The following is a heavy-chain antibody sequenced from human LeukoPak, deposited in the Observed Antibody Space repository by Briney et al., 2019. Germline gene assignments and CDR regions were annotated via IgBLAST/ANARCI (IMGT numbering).Heavy chain of an antibody. CDR1: GYTFTNYF. J-gene: IGHJ4*02. Sequence: ASVKVSCKASGYTFTNYFLHWVRQAPGQGLEWMGIINPSGGSTSYAQKFQARVTMTRDTSTSTVYMELSSLRSEDTAVYYCARVSYDSSGYYLYYFDYWGQGTLVTVSS. CDR3: ARVSYDSSGYYLYYFDY. CDR2: INPSGGST. V-gene: IGHV1-46*01. D-gene: IGHD3-22*01.